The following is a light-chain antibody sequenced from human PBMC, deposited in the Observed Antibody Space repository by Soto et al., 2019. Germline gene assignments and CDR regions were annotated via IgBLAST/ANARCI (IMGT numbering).Light chain of an antibody. V-gene: IGKV3-20*01. Sequence: EIVLPESPGTLSFSPGERATVSCRASQSVSSSYLAWYQQKPGQAPRLLIYGASSRATGIPDRFSGSGSGTDFTLTISSLQPEDFATYYCQQANSFPLTFGGGTKVDIK. J-gene: IGKJ4*01. CDR1: QSVSSSY. CDR3: QQANSFPLT. CDR2: GAS.